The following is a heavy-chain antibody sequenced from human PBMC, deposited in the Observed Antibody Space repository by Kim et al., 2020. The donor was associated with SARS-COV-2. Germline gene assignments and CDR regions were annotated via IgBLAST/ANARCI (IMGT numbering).Heavy chain of an antibody. CDR1: GGSISSSSYY. CDR2: IYYSGST. CDR3: ARGNYDSSGYYPLPNLNWFDP. J-gene: IGHJ5*02. V-gene: IGHV4-39*07. D-gene: IGHD3-22*01. Sequence: SETLSLTCTVSGGSISSSSYYWGWIRQPPGKGLEWIGSIYYSGSTYYNPSLKSRVTISVDTSKNQFSLKLSSVTAADTAVYYCARGNYDSSGYYPLPNLNWFDPWGQGTLVTVSS.